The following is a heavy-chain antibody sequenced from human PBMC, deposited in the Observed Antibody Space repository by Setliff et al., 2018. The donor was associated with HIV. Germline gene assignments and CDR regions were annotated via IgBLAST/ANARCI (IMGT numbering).Heavy chain of an antibody. D-gene: IGHD3-3*01. V-gene: IGHV1-69*10. CDR1: GGTFSSYA. CDR2: IIPILGIA. CDR3: ARDRTFILEWLSH. J-gene: IGHJ4*02. Sequence: SVKVSCKASGGTFSSYAISWARQAPGQGLEWRGGIIPILGIANYAQKFQGRVTITTDESTSTAYMELSSLRSEDTAVYYCARDRTFILEWLSHWGQGTLVTVSS.